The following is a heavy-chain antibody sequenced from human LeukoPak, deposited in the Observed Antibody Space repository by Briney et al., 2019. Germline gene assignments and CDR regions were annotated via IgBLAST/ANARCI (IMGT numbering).Heavy chain of an antibody. CDR1: GFTFSSYA. J-gene: IGHJ4*02. V-gene: IGHV3-23*01. D-gene: IGHD1-26*01. CDR3: AKGYSSFQY. CDR2: MGGSGGDT. Sequence: PVGCLRLSCAASGFTFSSYAMSWVRQAPGKGLEWVSSMGGSGGDTSYADSVKGRFTISRDNSRNTLYLQMNSLRAEDTAVYYCAKGYSSFQYWGQGTLVTVAS.